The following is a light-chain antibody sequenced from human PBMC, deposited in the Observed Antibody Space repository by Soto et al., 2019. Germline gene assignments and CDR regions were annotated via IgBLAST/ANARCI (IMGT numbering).Light chain of an antibody. CDR3: QSYDSSLSGYV. CDR1: SSNIGAGYD. J-gene: IGLJ1*01. Sequence: QSVLTQPPSVSGAPGQRVPISCTGSSSNIGAGYDVSWYQQLPGTAPKFLIYGNTDRPSGVPDRFSGSKSGTSASLAITGLQAEDEADYYCQSYDSSLSGYVFGTGTKLTVL. V-gene: IGLV1-40*01. CDR2: GNT.